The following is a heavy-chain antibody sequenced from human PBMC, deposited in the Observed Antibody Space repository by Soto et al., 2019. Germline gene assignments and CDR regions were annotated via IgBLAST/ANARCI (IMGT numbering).Heavy chain of an antibody. CDR1: GGSVSSGSYY. CDR3: ARENYDSSGYYYDY. D-gene: IGHD3-22*01. Sequence: SETLSLTCTVSGGSVSSGSYYWSWIRQPPGKGLEWIGYIYYSGSTNYNPSLKSRATISVDTSKNQFSLKLSSVTAADTAVYYCARENYDSSGYYYDYWGQGTLVTVSS. V-gene: IGHV4-61*01. J-gene: IGHJ4*02. CDR2: IYYSGST.